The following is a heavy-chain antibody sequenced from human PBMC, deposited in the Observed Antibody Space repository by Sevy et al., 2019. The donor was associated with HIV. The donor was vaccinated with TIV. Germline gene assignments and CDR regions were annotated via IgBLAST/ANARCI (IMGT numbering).Heavy chain of an antibody. D-gene: IGHD5-12*01. V-gene: IGHV3-53*01. CDR2: IYSGGST. J-gene: IGHJ3*02. CDR1: GFTVSSNY. Sequence: GGSLRLSCAASGFTVSSNYMSWVRQAPGKGLEWVSVIYSGGSTYYADSVKGRRTISRDNSKNTLHLQMNSLRAEDTAVYYCAREVGGMATQGTMRGAFAIWGQGTMVTVSS. CDR3: AREVGGMATQGTMRGAFAI.